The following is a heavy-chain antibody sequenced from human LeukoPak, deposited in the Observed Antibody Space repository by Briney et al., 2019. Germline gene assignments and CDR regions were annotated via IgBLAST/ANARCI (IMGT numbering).Heavy chain of an antibody. CDR3: ARVGIAAARSRDY. D-gene: IGHD6-13*01. CDR2: ISYDGSNK. V-gene: IGHV3-30*04. Sequence: PGRSLRLSCAAYGFTFSSYAMHWVRQAPGKGLEWVAVISYDGSNKYYADSVKGRFTISRDNSKNTLYLQMNSLRAEDTAVYYCARVGIAAARSRDYWGQGTLVTVSS. CDR1: GFTFSSYA. J-gene: IGHJ4*02.